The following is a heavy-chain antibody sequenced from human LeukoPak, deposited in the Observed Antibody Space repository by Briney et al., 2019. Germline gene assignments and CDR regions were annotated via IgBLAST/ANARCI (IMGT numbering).Heavy chain of an antibody. V-gene: IGHV4-31*03. CDR2: IYYSGST. CDR1: GYSISSGYY. D-gene: IGHD3-16*01. J-gene: IGHJ6*02. Sequence: PSETLSLTCTVSGYSISSGYYWSWIRQHPGKGLEWIGYIYYSGSTYYNPSLKSRVTISVDTSKNQFSLKLGSVTAADTAVYYCARHVPYYDSDFSAWGMDVWGQGTTVTVSS. CDR3: ARHVPYYDSDFSAWGMDV.